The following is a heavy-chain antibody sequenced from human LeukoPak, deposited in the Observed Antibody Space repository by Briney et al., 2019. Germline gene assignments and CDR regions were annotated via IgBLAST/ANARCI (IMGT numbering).Heavy chain of an antibody. J-gene: IGHJ4*02. D-gene: IGHD5-12*01. CDR2: IYYSGST. CDR1: GGSISSSSYY. V-gene: IGHV4-39*01. Sequence: SETLSLTCTVYGGSISSSSYYWGWIRQPPGKGLEWIGSIYYSGSTYYNPSLKSRVTISVDTSKNQFSLKLSSVTAADTAVYYCARGGSGSDYWQQTWGYFDYWGQGTLVTVSS. CDR3: ARGGSGSDYWQQTWGYFDY.